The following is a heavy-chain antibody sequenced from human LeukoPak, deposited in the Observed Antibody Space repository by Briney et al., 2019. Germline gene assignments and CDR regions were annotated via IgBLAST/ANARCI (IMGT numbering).Heavy chain of an antibody. CDR1: GYTLTELS. J-gene: IGHJ4*02. CDR3: ATWRIAVAGEYYFDY. V-gene: IGHV1-24*01. Sequence: GASVKVSCKVSGYTLTELSMHWVRQAPGKGLEWMGGFDPEDGETIYAQKFQGRVTMTEDTSTDTAYMELSSLRSKDTAVYYCATWRIAVAGEYYFDYWGQGTLVTVSS. D-gene: IGHD6-19*01. CDR2: FDPEDGET.